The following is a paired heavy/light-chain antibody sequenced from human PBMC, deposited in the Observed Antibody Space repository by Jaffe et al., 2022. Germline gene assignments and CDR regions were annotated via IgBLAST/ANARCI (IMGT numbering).Light chain of an antibody. CDR2: YYSDSDK. J-gene: IGLJ3*02. Sequence: QPVLTQPPSSSASPGESARLTCTLPSDINVGSHNIYWYQQKPGSPPRYLLYYYSDSDKGQGSGVPSRFSGSKDASANTGILLISGLQSEDEADYYCMIWPGNVWVFGGGTKLTVL. V-gene: IGLV5-37*01. CDR1: SDINVGSHN. CDR3: MIWPGNVWV.
Heavy chain of an antibody. CDR3: AKDRLSSRGSYYFDY. Sequence: QVQLVESGGGVVQPGGSLRLSCAASGFTFGNYGMHWVRQAPGKGLEWVAFIRHDGSIKYYGDSVKGRFTISRDNSKNTLYLQMNSLRAEDTAVYYCAKDRLSSRGSYYFDYWGQGALVTVSS. CDR2: IRHDGSIK. V-gene: IGHV3-30*02. D-gene: IGHD3-10*01. CDR1: GFTFGNYG. J-gene: IGHJ4*02.